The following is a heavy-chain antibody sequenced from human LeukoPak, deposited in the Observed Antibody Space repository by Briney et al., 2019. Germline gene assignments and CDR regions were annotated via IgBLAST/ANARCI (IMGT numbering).Heavy chain of an antibody. CDR3: AREGSYYDFWSGPDY. J-gene: IGHJ4*02. Sequence: SEKVSCKASGGTFSSYAISWVRQAPGQGLEWMGRIIPIFGTANYAQKFQGRVTITTDESTSTAYMELSSLRSEDTAVYYCAREGSYYDFWSGPDYWGQGTLVTVSS. D-gene: IGHD3-3*01. CDR1: GGTFSSYA. V-gene: IGHV1-69*05. CDR2: IIPIFGTA.